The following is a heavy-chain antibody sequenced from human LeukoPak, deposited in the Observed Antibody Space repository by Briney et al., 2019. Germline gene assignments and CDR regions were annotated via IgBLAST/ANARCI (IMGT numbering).Heavy chain of an antibody. CDR2: IIPIFGTA. V-gene: IGHV1-69*13. J-gene: IGHJ4*02. CDR3: ASGEYSGYDSPFDY. Sequence: ASVKVSCKASGGTFSSYAISWVRQAPGQGLEGMGGIIPIFGTANYAQKFQGRVTITADESTSTAYMELSSLRSEDTAVYYCASGEYSGYDSPFDYWGQGTLVTVSS. D-gene: IGHD5-12*01. CDR1: GGTFSSYA.